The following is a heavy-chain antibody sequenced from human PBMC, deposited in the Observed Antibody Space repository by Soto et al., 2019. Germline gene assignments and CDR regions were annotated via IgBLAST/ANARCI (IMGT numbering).Heavy chain of an antibody. J-gene: IGHJ4*02. CDR1: GYTXSSYC. D-gene: IGHD2-2*01. CDR3: ASISSTSSGWLPDY. V-gene: IGHV1-18*01. CDR2: ISAYNGNT. Sequence: SXKVSFRASGYTXSSYCISLVRQAPGQGLEWMGWISAYNGNTNYEQKLQGRVTMTKDTSTSTAYMELRSLRSDDTAVYYCASISSTSSGWLPDYWGQGTLGTVS.